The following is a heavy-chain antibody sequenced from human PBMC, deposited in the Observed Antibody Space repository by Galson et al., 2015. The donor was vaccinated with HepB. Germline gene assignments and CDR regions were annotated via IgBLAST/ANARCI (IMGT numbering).Heavy chain of an antibody. CDR2: IYSGGNT. J-gene: IGHJ4*02. CDR1: GLTVSSSY. CDR3: ARAKSYYDSSGYFFDN. Sequence: SLRLSCAASGLTVSSSYMSWVRQAPGKGLEWVSIIYSGGNTYYADSVKGRFTISRDNSKNTLYLQMNSLRADDTAAYYCARAKSYYDSSGYFFDNWGQGTLVTVSS. D-gene: IGHD3-22*01. V-gene: IGHV3-53*01.